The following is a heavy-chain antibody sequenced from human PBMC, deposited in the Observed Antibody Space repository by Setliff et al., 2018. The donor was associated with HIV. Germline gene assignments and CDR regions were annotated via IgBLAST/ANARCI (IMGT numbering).Heavy chain of an antibody. V-gene: IGHV4-38-2*01. J-gene: IGHJ5*02. Sequence: PSETLSLTCAVSGYSISSGYFWGWIRQPPGKGLEWIGLIYYNGGTNYNSSLESRVTISVDRSKTQFSLKLTSVTAADTAVYYCARVARMHPFDPWGRGALVTVSS. CDR3: ARVARMHPFDP. CDR2: IYYNGGT. CDR1: GYSISSGYF.